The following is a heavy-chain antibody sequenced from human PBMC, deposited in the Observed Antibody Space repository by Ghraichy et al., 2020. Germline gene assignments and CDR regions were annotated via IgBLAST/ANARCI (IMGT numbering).Heavy chain of an antibody. CDR2: ISSSSSII. CDR3: AGGDSSYLNWFDP. J-gene: IGHJ5*02. CDR1: GFALSRNS. Sequence: GGSLRLSCTASGFALSRNSMNWVRQAPGKGLEWVSYISSSSSIIYYADSVKGRFTISRDNVKNSLYLQMNILRVEDTAVYYCAGGDSSYLNWFDPWGQGTLVTVSS. D-gene: IGHD6-13*01. V-gene: IGHV3-48*01.